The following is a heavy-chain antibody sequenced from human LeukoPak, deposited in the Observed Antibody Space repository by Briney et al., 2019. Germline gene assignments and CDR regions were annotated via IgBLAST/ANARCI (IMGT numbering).Heavy chain of an antibody. Sequence: SETLSLTCTVSGGSISSSSYYWGWIRQPPGKGLEWIGSIYYSGSTYYNPSLKSRVTISVDTSKNQFSLKLSSVTAADTAVYYCARAFHCGGDCYDFDYWGQGTLVTVSS. CDR3: ARAFHCGGDCYDFDY. CDR1: GGSISSSSYY. V-gene: IGHV4-39*07. CDR2: IYYSGST. D-gene: IGHD2-21*02. J-gene: IGHJ4*02.